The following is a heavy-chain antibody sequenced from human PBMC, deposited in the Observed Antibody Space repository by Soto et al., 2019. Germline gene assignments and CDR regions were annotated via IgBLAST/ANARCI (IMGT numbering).Heavy chain of an antibody. CDR2: IYYSGST. V-gene: IGHV4-59*01. J-gene: IGHJ5*02. CDR1: GGSISSYY. Sequence: SETLSLTCTVSGGSISSYYWSWIRQPPGKGLEWIGYIYYSGSTNYNPSLKSRVTISVDTSKNQFSLKLSSVTAADTAVYYCARARDSYGSGSYYTQWFAPWGQGTLVPVSS. CDR3: ARARDSYGSGSYYTQWFAP. D-gene: IGHD3-10*01.